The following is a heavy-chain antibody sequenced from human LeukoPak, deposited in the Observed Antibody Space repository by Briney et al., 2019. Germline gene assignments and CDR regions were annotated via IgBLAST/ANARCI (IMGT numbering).Heavy chain of an antibody. CDR3: AKVPHTYYYDSSGQNYFDY. D-gene: IGHD3-22*01. CDR2: ISYDGSNK. CDR1: GFTFSSYG. Sequence: GRSLRLSCAASGFTFSSYGMHWVRQAPGKGLEWVAVISYDGSNKYYADSVKGRFTISRDNSKNTLYLQMNSLRAEDTAVYYCAKVPHTYYYDSSGQNYFDYWGQGTLVTVSS. V-gene: IGHV3-30*18. J-gene: IGHJ4*02.